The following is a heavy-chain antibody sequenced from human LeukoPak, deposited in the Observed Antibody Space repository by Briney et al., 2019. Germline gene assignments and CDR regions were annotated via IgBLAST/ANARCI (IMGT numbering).Heavy chain of an antibody. Sequence: GGSLRLSCEASGFTFDDYAVHWVRQAPGKGLEWVSLISGDGGSTHHADSVKGRFTISRDNSKNSLYLQMNSLRTEDTALYYCAKDMAYSSGWYGIDYWGQGTLVTVSS. D-gene: IGHD6-19*01. V-gene: IGHV3-43*02. J-gene: IGHJ4*02. CDR2: ISGDGGST. CDR3: AKDMAYSSGWYGIDY. CDR1: GFTFDDYA.